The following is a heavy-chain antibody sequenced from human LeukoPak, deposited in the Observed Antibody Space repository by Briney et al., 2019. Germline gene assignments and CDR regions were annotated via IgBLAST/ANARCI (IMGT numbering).Heavy chain of an antibody. V-gene: IGHV3-9*01. J-gene: IGHJ4*02. D-gene: IGHD4-23*01. Sequence: PGRSLRLSCAASGFTFDDYAMHWVRQAPGKGLEWVSGISWNSGSIGYADSVKGRFTISRDNAKNSLYLQMNSLRAEDTALNYCAKCEGYGGNSGLDYWGQGTLVTVSS. CDR1: GFTFDDYA. CDR2: ISWNSGSI. CDR3: AKCEGYGGNSGLDY.